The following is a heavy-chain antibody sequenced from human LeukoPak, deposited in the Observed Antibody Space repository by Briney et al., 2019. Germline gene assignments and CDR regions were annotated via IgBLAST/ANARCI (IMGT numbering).Heavy chain of an antibody. CDR3: AKDHSSGWETRLDY. J-gene: IGHJ4*02. V-gene: IGHV3-30*18. Sequence: TWESLTLSCAASGVTFSSYGMHWIRQAPGKGLEWMAVISYDGSNKYYADSVKGRFTSSRDNSKNTLYLQMNSLRAEDTAVYYCAKDHSSGWETRLDYWGQGTLVTVSS. CDR1: GVTFSSYG. D-gene: IGHD6-19*01. CDR2: ISYDGSNK.